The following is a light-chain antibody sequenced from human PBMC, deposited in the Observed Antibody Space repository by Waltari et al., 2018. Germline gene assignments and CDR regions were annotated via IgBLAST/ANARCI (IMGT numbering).Light chain of an antibody. J-gene: IGLJ1*01. Sequence: QSVLTQPPSVSGAPGQRVTLSCPGSSSNIGAGYAVHWYQQLPGTAPKLLIHGNSNRPSGVPDRFSGSKSGTSASLAITGLQADDEADYFCQSYDISLSAYVFGTGTKVTVL. V-gene: IGLV1-40*01. CDR3: QSYDISLSAYV. CDR2: GNS. CDR1: SSNIGAGYA.